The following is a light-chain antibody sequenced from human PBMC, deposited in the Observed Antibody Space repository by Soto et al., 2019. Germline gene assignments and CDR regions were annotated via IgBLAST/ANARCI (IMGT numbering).Light chain of an antibody. CDR2: EVS. Sequence: QSALTQPASVSGSPGQSITISCTGTSSDVGGYNYVSWYQQHPGKAPKLMFYEVSNRPSGVSNRFSGSKSGNMASLTISGLQAEDEADYYCSSYTSSSTDVFGTGTKLTVL. CDR1: SSDVGGYNY. CDR3: SSYTSSSTDV. V-gene: IGLV2-14*01. J-gene: IGLJ1*01.